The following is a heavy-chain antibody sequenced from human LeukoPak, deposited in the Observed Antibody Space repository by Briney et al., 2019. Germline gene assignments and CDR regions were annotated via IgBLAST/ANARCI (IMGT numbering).Heavy chain of an antibody. CDR3: AREIGMKPYYYDSSGYPDY. J-gene: IGHJ4*02. Sequence: GGSLRLSCAASGFTFSNYHMNWVRQAPGKGLEWTSYISSSTSSMYYADSVKGRFTISRDNAKNSLFLQMNSLRAEDTAVYYCAREIGMKPYYYDSSGYPDYWGQGTLVTVSS. CDR1: GFTFSNYH. V-gene: IGHV3-48*01. D-gene: IGHD3-22*01. CDR2: ISSSTSSM.